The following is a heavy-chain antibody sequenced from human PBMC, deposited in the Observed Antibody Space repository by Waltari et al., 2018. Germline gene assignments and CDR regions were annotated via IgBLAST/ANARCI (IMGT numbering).Heavy chain of an antibody. V-gene: IGHV4-59*01. Sequence: QVQTKESGTSLLKPWETLSLICTVSGRSISGFYWSWVRQPPGKGLDWIGYIYYTGSTNFNPSLKSRVTMSVDTSKNQFSLKLSSVTAADTAFYYCARGGGGDWEWFDPWGQGTLVTVSS. CDR1: GRSISGFY. CDR3: ARGGGGDWEWFDP. J-gene: IGHJ5*02. CDR2: IYYTGST. D-gene: IGHD2-21*02.